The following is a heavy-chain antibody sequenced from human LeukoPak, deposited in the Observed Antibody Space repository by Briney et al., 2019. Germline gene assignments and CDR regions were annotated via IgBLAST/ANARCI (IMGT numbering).Heavy chain of an antibody. J-gene: IGHJ5*02. CDR3: ARHVTTVTTSWFDP. CDR2: IWPGDSNT. CDR1: GYRLTDYW. V-gene: IGHV5-51*01. D-gene: IGHD4-11*01. Sequence: PGESLKISCKGSGYRLTDYWIGWVRQMPGKGLEWMGIIWPGDSNTRYSPSFQGQVTISADRSISTAYLQWNSLKASDTAMYYCARHVTTVTTSWFDPWGQGTLVTVSS.